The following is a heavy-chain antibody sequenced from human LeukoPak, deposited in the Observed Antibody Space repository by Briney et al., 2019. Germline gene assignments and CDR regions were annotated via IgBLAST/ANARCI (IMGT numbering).Heavy chain of an antibody. CDR2: IYYSGST. V-gene: IGHV4-59*01. CDR1: GGSTSSYY. Sequence: PSETLSLTCTVSGGSTSSYYWSWIRQPPGKGLEWIGYIYYSGSTNYNPSLKSRVTISVDTSKNQFSLKLSSVTAADTAVYYCARGYSYGYGDAFDIWGQGTMVTVSS. CDR3: ARGYSYGYGDAFDI. D-gene: IGHD5-18*01. J-gene: IGHJ3*02.